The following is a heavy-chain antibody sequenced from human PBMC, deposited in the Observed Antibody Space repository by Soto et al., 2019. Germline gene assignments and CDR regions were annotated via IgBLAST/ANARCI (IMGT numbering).Heavy chain of an antibody. CDR1: GFTFSSYA. CDR2: ISYDGSNK. Sequence: QVQLVESGGGVVQPGRSLRLSCAASGFTFSSYAMHWVRQAPGKGLEWVAVISYDGSNKYYADSVKGRFTISRDNSKNTLYLQMNSLRAEDTAVYYCARARIAARPRYYYYYGMDVWGQGTTVTVSS. D-gene: IGHD6-6*01. CDR3: ARARIAARPRYYYYYGMDV. J-gene: IGHJ6*02. V-gene: IGHV3-30-3*01.